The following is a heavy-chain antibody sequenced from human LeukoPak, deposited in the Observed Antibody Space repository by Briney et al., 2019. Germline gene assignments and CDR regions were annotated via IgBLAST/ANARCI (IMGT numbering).Heavy chain of an antibody. D-gene: IGHD1-26*01. V-gene: IGHV3-74*01. CDR1: GFTFSSYW. CDR3: TRGHHSGSYFPPDY. Sequence: GGSLRLSCAASGFTFSSYWMHWVRQAPGKGLVWVSRINSDGSSTSYADSVKGRFTISRDNAKNTLYLQMNSLRADDTAVYYCTRGHHSGSYFPPDYWGQGTLVTVSS. J-gene: IGHJ4*02. CDR2: INSDGSST.